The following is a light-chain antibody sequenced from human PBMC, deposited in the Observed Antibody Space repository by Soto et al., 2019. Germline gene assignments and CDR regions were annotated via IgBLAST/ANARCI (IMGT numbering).Light chain of an antibody. CDR3: QQYYSYPLP. J-gene: IGKJ4*01. CDR2: AAS. Sequence: AIRMTQSPSSFSASTGDRVTITCRASQGISSYLAWYQQKPGKAPKLLIYAASTLQSGVPSRFSGSGSGTDFTLSISCLQSEDFATYYWQQYYSYPLPFGGGTKVEIK. CDR1: QGISSY. V-gene: IGKV1-8*01.